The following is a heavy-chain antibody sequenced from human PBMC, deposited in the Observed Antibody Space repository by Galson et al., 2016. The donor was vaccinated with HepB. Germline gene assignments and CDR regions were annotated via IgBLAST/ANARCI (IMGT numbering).Heavy chain of an antibody. CDR2: IWYDGTIK. Sequence: SLRLSCAASGFIFASYGMHWVRQAPAKGLEWVAFIWYDGTIKYYADSVKGRFTISRDNSKDTLYLQMNSLRVEDTALYYCAKEFVATGAVVGDYWGQGTLVTVSS. CDR1: GFIFASYG. V-gene: IGHV3-33*06. D-gene: IGHD2-21*01. J-gene: IGHJ4*02. CDR3: AKEFVATGAVVGDY.